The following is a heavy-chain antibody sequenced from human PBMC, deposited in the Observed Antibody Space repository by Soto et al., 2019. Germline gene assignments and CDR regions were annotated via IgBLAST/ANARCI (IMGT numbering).Heavy chain of an antibody. CDR1: GYTFTSYG. D-gene: IGHD3-22*01. V-gene: IGHV1-8*02. CDR2: MNPNSGNT. J-gene: IGHJ4*02. CDR3: ARGLLRWTYYYDSSGYYLGFDY. Sequence: ASVKVSCKASGYTFTSYGISWVRQAPGQGLEWMGWMNPNSGNTGYAQKFQGRVTMTRNTSISTAYMGLSSLRSEDTAVYYCARGLLRWTYYYDSSGYYLGFDYWGQGTLVTVSS.